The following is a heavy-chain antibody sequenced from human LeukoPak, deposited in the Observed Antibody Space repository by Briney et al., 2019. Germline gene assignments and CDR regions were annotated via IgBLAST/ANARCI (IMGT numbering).Heavy chain of an antibody. CDR3: ARSGYSYGYGAFDI. J-gene: IGHJ3*02. V-gene: IGHV1-2*04. D-gene: IGHD5-18*01. Sequence: ASVKVSCKASGYTFTGYYMHWVRQAPGQGLEWMGWINPNSGGTNYAQKFQGWVTMTRDTSISTAYMELSRLRSDDTAVYYCARSGYSYGYGAFDIWGQGTMVTVSS. CDR2: INPNSGGT. CDR1: GYTFTGYY.